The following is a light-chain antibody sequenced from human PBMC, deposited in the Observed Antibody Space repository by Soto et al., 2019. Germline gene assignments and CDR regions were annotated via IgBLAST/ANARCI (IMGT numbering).Light chain of an antibody. CDR3: SSYGGSSNLV. Sequence: QSALTQTPSVSGSPGQSVTMSCTGTRYDVGGYNYVSWYQQHPGKAPKLMIYEVNKRPSGVPDRFSGSKSGNTASLTVSGLQVEDEADYYCSSYGGSSNLVFGGGTKVTVL. CDR1: RYDVGGYNY. CDR2: EVN. V-gene: IGLV2-8*01. J-gene: IGLJ2*01.